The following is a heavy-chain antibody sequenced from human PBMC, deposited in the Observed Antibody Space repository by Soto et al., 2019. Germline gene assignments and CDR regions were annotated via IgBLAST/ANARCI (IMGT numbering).Heavy chain of an antibody. D-gene: IGHD6-13*01. CDR2: ISAYNGNT. CDR1: GYTFTSYG. CDR3: ARGDSSSWSGWFDP. Sequence: ASVKVSCKASGYTFTSYGISWVRQAPGQGLEWMGWISAYNGNTNYAQKLQGRVTITTDTSTSTAYMELRSLRSDDTAVYYCARGDSSSWSGWFDPWGQGTLVTVSS. V-gene: IGHV1-18*01. J-gene: IGHJ5*02.